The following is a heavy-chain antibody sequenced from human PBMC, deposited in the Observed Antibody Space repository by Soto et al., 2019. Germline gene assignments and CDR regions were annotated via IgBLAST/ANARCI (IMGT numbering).Heavy chain of an antibody. J-gene: IGHJ6*02. D-gene: IGHD6-13*01. CDR1: GGTFSSYA. Sequence: QVQLVQSGAEVKKPGSSVKVSCKASGGTFSSYAISWVRQAPGQGLEWMGGIIPIFGTANYAQKFQGRVTITADESTSTAYMELSSLRSEDTAVDYCARASIAAAGPYYYYYGMDVWGQGTTVTVCS. CDR2: IIPIFGTA. CDR3: ARASIAAAGPYYYYYGMDV. V-gene: IGHV1-69*01.